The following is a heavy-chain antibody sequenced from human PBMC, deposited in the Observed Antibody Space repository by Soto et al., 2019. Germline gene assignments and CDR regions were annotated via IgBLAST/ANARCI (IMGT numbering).Heavy chain of an antibody. CDR1: GFTFSSYS. Sequence: GGSLRLSCAASGFTFSSYSMNWVRQAPGKGLEWVSYISSSSSTIYYADSVKGRFTISRDNAKNSLYLQMNSLRDEDTAVYAGASAGANIYYDSSGRAVFDYWGQGTLVTVSS. CDR3: ASAGANIYYDSSGRAVFDY. J-gene: IGHJ4*02. D-gene: IGHD3-22*01. CDR2: ISSSSSTI. V-gene: IGHV3-48*02.